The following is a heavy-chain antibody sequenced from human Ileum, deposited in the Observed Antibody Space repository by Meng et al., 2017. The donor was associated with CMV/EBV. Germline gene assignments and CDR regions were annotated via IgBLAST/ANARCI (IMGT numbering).Heavy chain of an antibody. Sequence: ASVKVSCKASGYTFTSYYIHWLRQAPGQGLEWMGIINPSGGSTSYAQKFQDRVTMTRDTSTSTVYMELSSLRSDDTAVYYCARRRNWFDSWGQGTLVTVSS. J-gene: IGHJ5*01. V-gene: IGHV1-46*01. CDR3: ARRRNWFDS. CDR2: INPSGGST. CDR1: GYTFTSYY.